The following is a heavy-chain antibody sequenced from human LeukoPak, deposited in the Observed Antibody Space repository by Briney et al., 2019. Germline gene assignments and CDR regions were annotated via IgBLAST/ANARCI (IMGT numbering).Heavy chain of an antibody. V-gene: IGHV4-39*01. Sequence: PSETLSLTCTVSGGSISSSNYYWGWIRQPPGKGLEWIGSIHYSGVTYSNPSLKSRVTLSVETSKTQFSLKLTSVTAAGTAVYYCAKPIEMATIKDAFDIWGPGTMVTVSS. CDR1: GGSISSSNYY. J-gene: IGHJ3*02. CDR2: IHYSGVT. D-gene: IGHD5-24*01. CDR3: AKPIEMATIKDAFDI.